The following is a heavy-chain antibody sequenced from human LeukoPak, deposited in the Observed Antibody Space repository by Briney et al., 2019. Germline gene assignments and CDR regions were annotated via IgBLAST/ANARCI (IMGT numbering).Heavy chain of an antibody. CDR3: ARDPDSSGWYGDWFDP. D-gene: IGHD6-19*01. V-gene: IGHV3-20*04. CDR1: GFTFNDYG. CDR2: INWNGGYT. J-gene: IGHJ5*02. Sequence: GGSLRLSCAASGFTFNDYGMSWVRQAPGKGLEWVSGINWNGGYTSYADSVKGRFTISRDNAKNSLYLQMNSLRAEDTAVYYCARDPDSSGWYGDWFDPWGQGTLVTVSS.